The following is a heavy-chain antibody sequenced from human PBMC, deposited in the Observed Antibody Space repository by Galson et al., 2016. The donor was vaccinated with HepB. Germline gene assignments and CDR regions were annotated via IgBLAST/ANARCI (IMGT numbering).Heavy chain of an antibody. CDR2: ISPTFGAA. J-gene: IGHJ4*02. V-gene: IGHV1-69*06. CDR3: ARIARETIFFGSSGYYGFEY. Sequence: SVKVSCNASGGTSNNFALSWVRQAPGQGLQWMGGISPTFGAANYAQKFQGRVTITADKSTSTAYLELSSLTSEDTAIYYCARIARETIFFGSSGYYGFEYWGQGTRVTVSS. D-gene: IGHD6-19*01. CDR1: GGTSNNFA.